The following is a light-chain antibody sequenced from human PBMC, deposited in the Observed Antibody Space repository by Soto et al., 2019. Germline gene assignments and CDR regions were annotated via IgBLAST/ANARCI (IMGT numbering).Light chain of an antibody. CDR1: NSNIGSNT. J-gene: IGLJ2*01. Sequence: QSVLTRPPSASGTPGLRVTIACSGSNSNIGSNTVNWYHELPGTAPKLLIYSNNQRPSGVPDRFSGSKSGTSASLVISGLQSDDEADYYCAAWDDSLSGVVFGGGTKVTVL. CDR3: AAWDDSLSGVV. V-gene: IGLV1-44*01. CDR2: SNN.